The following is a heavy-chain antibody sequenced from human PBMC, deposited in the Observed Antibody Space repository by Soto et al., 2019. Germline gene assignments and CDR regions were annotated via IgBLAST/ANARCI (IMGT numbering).Heavy chain of an antibody. J-gene: IGHJ4*02. V-gene: IGHV3-23*01. D-gene: IGHD3-10*01. CDR2: ISGSGGST. CDR1: GFTFSSYA. Sequence: EVQLLESGGGLVQPGGSLRLSCAASGFTFSSYAMSWVRQAPGKGLEWVSAISGSGGSTYYADSVKGRFTISRDNSKNTLYLQMNSLRAEDTAVYYCAKVYGSGSYYNGIYFDYWGQGTLVTVSS. CDR3: AKVYGSGSYYNGIYFDY.